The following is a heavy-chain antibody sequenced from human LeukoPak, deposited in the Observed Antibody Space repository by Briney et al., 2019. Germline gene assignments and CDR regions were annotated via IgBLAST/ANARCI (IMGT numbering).Heavy chain of an antibody. V-gene: IGHV4-59*01. J-gene: IGHJ4*02. CDR1: GGSISSYY. Sequence: SETLSLTSTVSGGSISSYYWSWIRQPPGKGLEWIGYIYYSGSTNYNPSLKSRVTISVDTSKNQFSLKLSSVTAADTAVYYCARGAPVGSSWYSEPYYFDYWGQGALVTVSS. CDR3: ARGAPVGSSWYSEPYYFDY. D-gene: IGHD6-13*01. CDR2: IYYSGST.